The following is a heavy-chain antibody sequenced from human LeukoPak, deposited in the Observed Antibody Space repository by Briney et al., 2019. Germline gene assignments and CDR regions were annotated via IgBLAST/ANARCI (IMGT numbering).Heavy chain of an antibody. CDR1: GFTSTNFA. Sequence: ASVKVSCKASGFTSTNFAVQWVRQARGQRLEWIGWIIVGSGATKCAQDFQERVTITRDLSTSTLYMELRSLTSEDTAVYYCASNRPGLDTAMPYYYYGMDVWGQGTTVTVSS. V-gene: IGHV1-58*01. J-gene: IGHJ6*02. D-gene: IGHD5-18*01. CDR2: IIVGSGAT. CDR3: ASNRPGLDTAMPYYYYGMDV.